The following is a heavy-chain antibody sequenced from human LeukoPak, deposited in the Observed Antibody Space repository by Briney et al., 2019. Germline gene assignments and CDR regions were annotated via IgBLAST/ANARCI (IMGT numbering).Heavy chain of an antibody. CDR1: GFTVSSNY. J-gene: IGHJ4*02. CDR2: IYSGGST. V-gene: IGHV3-53*01. Sequence: GGSLRLSCAASGFTVSSNYMSWVRQAPGQGLEWVSIIYSGGSTYYADSVKRRFTISRDNSKNTLFLQMNSLRAEDTAVYYCARDSSLPYFDYWGQGTLVTVSS. CDR3: ARDSSLPYFDY.